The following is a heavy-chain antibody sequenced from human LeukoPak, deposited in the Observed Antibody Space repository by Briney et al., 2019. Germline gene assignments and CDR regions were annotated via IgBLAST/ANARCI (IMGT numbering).Heavy chain of an antibody. CDR2: INWNGGST. J-gene: IGHJ4*02. D-gene: IGHD3-16*02. Sequence: PGGSLRLSCAASGFTFDDYGMSWVRQAPGKGLEWVSGINWNGGSTGYADSVKGRFTISRDNAKNSLYLQMNSLRAEDTALYYCTRRSVNLRLGGLSFDYWGQGTLVTVSS. V-gene: IGHV3-20*04. CDR3: TRRSVNLRLGGLSFDY. CDR1: GFTFDDYG.